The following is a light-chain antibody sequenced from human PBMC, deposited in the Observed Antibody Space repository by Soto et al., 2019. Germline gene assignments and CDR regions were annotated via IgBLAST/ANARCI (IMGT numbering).Light chain of an antibody. V-gene: IGKV3-11*01. CDR1: QSFSIY. Sequence: EIVLTQSPATISLSPLERATLSCIASQSFSIYLAWYQQKPGQAPRLLIYDASNRATGIPARFSGSGSGTDFTLTISSLEPEDFAVYYCQQRSKWPLPFGGGTKVDIK. CDR3: QQRSKWPLP. CDR2: DAS. J-gene: IGKJ4*01.